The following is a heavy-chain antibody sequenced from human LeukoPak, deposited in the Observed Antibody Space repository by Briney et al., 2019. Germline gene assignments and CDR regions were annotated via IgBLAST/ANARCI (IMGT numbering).Heavy chain of an antibody. CDR2: ISGSGGST. J-gene: IGHJ4*02. Sequence: GGSLRLSRAASGFTFSSYAMSWVRQAPGKGLEWVSAISGSGGSTYYADSVKGRFTISRDNSKNTLYLQMNSLRAEDTAVYYCAKDYSSGWSEWDYWGQGTLVTVSS. CDR1: GFTFSSYA. D-gene: IGHD6-19*01. CDR3: AKDYSSGWSEWDY. V-gene: IGHV3-23*01.